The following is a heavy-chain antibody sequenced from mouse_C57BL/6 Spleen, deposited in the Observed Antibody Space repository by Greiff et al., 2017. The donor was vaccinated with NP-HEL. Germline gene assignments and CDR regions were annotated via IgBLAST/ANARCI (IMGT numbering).Heavy chain of an antibody. D-gene: IGHD1-1*01. V-gene: IGHV1-52*01. CDR3: AREYYGSSYEKAWFAY. CDR2: IDPSDSET. CDR1: GYTFTSYW. Sequence: QVQLQQPGAELVRPGSSVKPSCKASGYTFTSYWMHWVKQRPIQGLEWIGNIDPSDSETHYNQKFKDKATLTVDKSSSTAYMQLSSLTSEDSAVYYCAREYYGSSYEKAWFAYWGQGTLVTVSA. J-gene: IGHJ3*01.